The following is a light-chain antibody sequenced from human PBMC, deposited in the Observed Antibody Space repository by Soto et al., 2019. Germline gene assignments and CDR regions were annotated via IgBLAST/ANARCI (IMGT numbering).Light chain of an antibody. Sequence: DIQMTQSPSTLSASVGDRVTITCRASQSISSWLAWYQQKPGKAPKLLIYDASSWESGVPSRFSGSGSGTEFTLTISSLQPDDFATYYSQQYNRYSNTFGQGTKLEIK. J-gene: IGKJ2*01. CDR1: QSISSW. CDR2: DAS. CDR3: QQYNRYSNT. V-gene: IGKV1-5*01.